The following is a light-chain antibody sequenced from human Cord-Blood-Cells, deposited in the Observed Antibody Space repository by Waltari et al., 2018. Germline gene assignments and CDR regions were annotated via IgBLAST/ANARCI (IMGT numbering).Light chain of an antibody. Sequence: DIQMTHSPSSVSASVGDRVTITCRASQSISSYLNWYQQKPGKAPKLLIYAASSLQIGVPSRFSGSGSGTDFTLTISSLQPEDFAAYYCQQSYSTPYTFGQGTKLEIK. J-gene: IGKJ2*01. CDR2: AAS. CDR3: QQSYSTPYT. V-gene: IGKV1-39*01. CDR1: QSISSY.